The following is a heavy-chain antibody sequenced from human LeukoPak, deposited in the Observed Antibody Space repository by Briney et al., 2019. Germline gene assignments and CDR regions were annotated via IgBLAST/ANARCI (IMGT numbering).Heavy chain of an antibody. J-gene: IGHJ6*02. CDR2: ISSSSSTI. D-gene: IGHD3-22*01. CDR1: GFTFSSYS. Sequence: GGSLRLSCAASGFTFSSYSMNWVRQAPGKGLEWVSYISSSSSTIYYADSVKGRFTISRDNAKNSLYLQMNSLRDEDTAVYYSARQYYYDSSGYFYYYYGMDVWGQGTTVTVSS. V-gene: IGHV3-48*02. CDR3: ARQYYYDSSGYFYYYYGMDV.